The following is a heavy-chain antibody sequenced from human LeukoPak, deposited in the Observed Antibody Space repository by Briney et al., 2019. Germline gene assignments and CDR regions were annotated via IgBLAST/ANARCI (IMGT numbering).Heavy chain of an antibody. CDR1: GFTFSTYA. V-gene: IGHV3-23*01. J-gene: IGHJ5*02. CDR2: IGGSGGGT. Sequence: GGSLRLSCAASGFTFSTYAMSWVRQAPGKGLEWVSTIGGSGGGTYYAESVKGRFIISRDNSKNTLYLQMNSLRAEDTAVYYCAKDLFRVGATTLEIGWFDPWGQGTLVTVSS. D-gene: IGHD1-26*01. CDR3: AKDLFRVGATTLEIGWFDP.